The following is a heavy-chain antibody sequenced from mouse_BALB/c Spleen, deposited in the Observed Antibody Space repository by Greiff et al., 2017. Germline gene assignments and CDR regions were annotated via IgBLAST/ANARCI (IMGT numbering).Heavy chain of an antibody. CDR2: IDPSDSYT. CDR1: GYTFTSYW. J-gene: IGHJ4*01. V-gene: IGHV1-69*02. Sequence: QVQLQQSGAELVKPGASVKLSCKASGYTFTSYWMHWVKQRPGQGLEWIGEIDPSDSYTNYNQKFKGKATLTVDKSSSTAYMQLSSLTSEDSAVYYCARKEIYYYGSSYVDYAMDYWGQGTSVTVSS. D-gene: IGHD1-1*01. CDR3: ARKEIYYYGSSYVDYAMDY.